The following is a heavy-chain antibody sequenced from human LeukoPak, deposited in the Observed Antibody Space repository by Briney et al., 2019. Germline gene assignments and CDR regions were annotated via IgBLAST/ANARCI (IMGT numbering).Heavy chain of an antibody. J-gene: IGHJ5*02. CDR2: IYYSGST. D-gene: IGHD2-8*01. CDR1: GGSISSSSYY. CDR3: ARDGAFRPNGVWTNWFGP. V-gene: IGHV4-39*07. Sequence: SETLSLTCTVSGGSISSSSYYWGGIRQPPGKGLEWIGSIYYSGSTYYNPSLKSRVTISVDTSKNQFSLKLSSVTAADTAVYYCARDGAFRPNGVWTNWFGPWGQGTLVTVSS.